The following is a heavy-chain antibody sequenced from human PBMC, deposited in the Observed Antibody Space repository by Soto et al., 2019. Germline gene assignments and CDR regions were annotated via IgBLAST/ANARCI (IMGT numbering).Heavy chain of an antibody. CDR1: GGSISSGGYY. D-gene: IGHD2-15*01. CDR3: ARADCSGGSCYGHPGYYFDY. CDR2: IYYSGST. V-gene: IGHV4-31*03. J-gene: IGHJ4*02. Sequence: QVQLQESGPGLVKPSQTLFLTCTVSGGSISSGGYYWSWIRQHPGKGLEWIGYIYYSGSTYYNPSLKSRVTISVDTSKNQFSLKLSSVTAADTAVYYCARADCSGGSCYGHPGYYFDYWGQGTLVTVSS.